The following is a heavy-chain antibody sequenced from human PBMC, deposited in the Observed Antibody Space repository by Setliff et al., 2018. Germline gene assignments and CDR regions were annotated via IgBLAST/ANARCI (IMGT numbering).Heavy chain of an antibody. CDR2: VYYSGTT. V-gene: IGHV4-61*01. CDR1: GGSISGASIRSYY. Sequence: SETLSLTCTVSGGSISGASIRSYYWSWIRQPPGKGLEFIGYVYYSGTTNYDPSLKSRVTISVDTSKNQFSPKLSSVTAADTAIYYCARGGTHRYFDYWGQGTLVTVS. CDR3: ARGGTHRYFDY. J-gene: IGHJ4*02.